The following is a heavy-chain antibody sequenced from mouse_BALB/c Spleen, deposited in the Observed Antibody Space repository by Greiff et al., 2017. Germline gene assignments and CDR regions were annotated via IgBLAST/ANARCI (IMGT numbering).Heavy chain of an antibody. Sequence: VKLVESGPGLVAPSQSLSITCTVSGFSLTDYGVSWIRQPPGKGLEWLGVIWGGGSTYYNSALKSRLSISKDNSKSQVFLKMNSLQTDDTAMYYCAKHLYGNYEGYAMDYWGQGTSVTVSS. CDR1: GFSLTDYG. J-gene: IGHJ4*01. V-gene: IGHV2-6-5*01. D-gene: IGHD2-1*01. CDR2: IWGGGST. CDR3: AKHLYGNYEGYAMDY.